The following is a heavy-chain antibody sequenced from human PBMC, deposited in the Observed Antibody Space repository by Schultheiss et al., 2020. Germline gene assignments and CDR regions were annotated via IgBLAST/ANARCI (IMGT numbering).Heavy chain of an antibody. D-gene: IGHD6-13*01. CDR3: ARDYSLTDSSSWYRYYYYYYGMDV. J-gene: IGHJ6*02. Sequence: SQTLSLTCAISGDSVSSHSAAWNWIRQSPSRGLEWLGRTYYRSKWYNDYAVSVKSRITINPDTSKNQFSLQLNSVTPEDTAVYYCARDYSLTDSSSWYRYYYYYYGMDVWGQGTTVTVSS. V-gene: IGHV6-1*01. CDR2: TYYRSKWYN. CDR1: GDSVSSHSAA.